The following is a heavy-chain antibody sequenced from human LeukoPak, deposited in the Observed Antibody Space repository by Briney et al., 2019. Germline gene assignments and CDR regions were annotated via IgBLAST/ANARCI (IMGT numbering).Heavy chain of an antibody. CDR2: TDYSAST. CDR3: ARGRYCSADICSGGDAFDI. Sequence: SETLSLTCTVSGDSVSTTSFGWGWLRQPRGKGLDCLVTTDYSASTYNPSLTSRVTISVDTSKNQFSLKLSSVTAADTAVYYCARGRYCSADICSGGDAFDIWGQGTMVSVSS. CDR1: GDSVSTTSFG. V-gene: IGHV4-39*07. D-gene: IGHD2-15*01. J-gene: IGHJ3*02.